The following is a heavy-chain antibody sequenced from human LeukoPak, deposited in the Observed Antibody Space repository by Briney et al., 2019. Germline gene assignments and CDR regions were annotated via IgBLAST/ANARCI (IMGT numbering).Heavy chain of an antibody. V-gene: IGHV3-23*01. J-gene: IGHJ3*02. CDR1: GATFSSYV. CDR2: ISGSGGGT. CDR3: VQEGPRGLAFDI. Sequence: PGGSLRLSCEASGATFSSYVMSWVRQAPGKRPEWVSGISGSGGGTYYADSVKGRFDISRDNSKNTLYLQMNSLRAEDTAVYYCVQEGPRGLAFDIWGQGTKVTVSS.